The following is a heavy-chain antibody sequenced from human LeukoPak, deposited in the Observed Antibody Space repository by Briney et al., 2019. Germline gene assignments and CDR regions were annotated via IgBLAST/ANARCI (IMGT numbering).Heavy chain of an antibody. Sequence: GGSLRLSCAASGFTFSNYWMSWVRQAPGKGLEWLANIIQDGSEMYYVDSVKGRFTISRDNGKNSLYLQINSLRADDTAVYYCARDQGSMIVVRTTIWYFDLWGRGTLVTVSS. CDR2: IIQDGSEM. D-gene: IGHD3-22*01. CDR1: GFTFSNYW. CDR3: ARDQGSMIVVRTTIWYFDL. J-gene: IGHJ2*01. V-gene: IGHV3-7*01.